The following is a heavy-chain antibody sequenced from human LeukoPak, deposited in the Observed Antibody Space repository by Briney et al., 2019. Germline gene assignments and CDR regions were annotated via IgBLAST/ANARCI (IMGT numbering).Heavy chain of an antibody. Sequence: GGSLRLSCAASGFTFSSYWMSWVRQAPGKGLEWVANIKQDGSEKYYVDSVKGRFTISRGNAKNSLYLQMNSLRAEDTAVYYCARVPYSSGWYVLDYWGQGTLVTVSS. V-gene: IGHV3-7*01. CDR3: ARVPYSSGWYVLDY. CDR2: IKQDGSEK. CDR1: GFTFSSYW. J-gene: IGHJ4*02. D-gene: IGHD6-19*01.